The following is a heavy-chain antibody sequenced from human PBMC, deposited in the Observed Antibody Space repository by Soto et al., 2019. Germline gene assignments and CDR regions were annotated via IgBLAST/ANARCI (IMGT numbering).Heavy chain of an antibody. CDR1: AHTISMDY. Sequence: CETLSLTWTIPAHTISMDYLTWVRQPPGKTLERIGYIYYLATTTYNPSLKSRVTISVDRSTNHFSLELSSVTAADTAVYYCARDLRGAGTSAYYSMDVWGQGTTVTGS. D-gene: IGHD6-19*01. CDR3: ARDLRGAGTSAYYSMDV. CDR2: IYYLATT. V-gene: IGHV4-59*01. J-gene: IGHJ6*02.